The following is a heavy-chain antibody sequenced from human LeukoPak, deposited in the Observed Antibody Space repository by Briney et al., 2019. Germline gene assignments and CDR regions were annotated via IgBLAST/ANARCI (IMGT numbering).Heavy chain of an antibody. CDR2: IDPNTGGT. J-gene: IGHJ4*02. Sequence: VASVKVSCKASGYTFTGYYVHWVRQAPGQGLEWMGRIDPNTGGTNYAQKFRGRVTMTRDMSISTAYMELSRLRSDDTAVYYCARDSRVAADYWGQGTLVSVSS. V-gene: IGHV1-2*06. CDR3: ARDSRVAADY. D-gene: IGHD6-19*01. CDR1: GYTFTGYY.